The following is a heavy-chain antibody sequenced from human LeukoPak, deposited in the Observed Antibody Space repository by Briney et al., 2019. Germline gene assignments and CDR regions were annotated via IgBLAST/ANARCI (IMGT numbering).Heavy chain of an antibody. CDR2: ISYDGSNK. V-gene: IGHV3-30*04. CDR1: GFTFSSYA. Sequence: GGSLRLSCAASGFTFSSYAMHWVRQAPGKGLEWVAIISYDGSNKYYADSVKGRFTISRDNSKNTLYLQMNSLRDEDTAVYYCARVVGDKRYYLDSWGQGTLVTVSS. D-gene: IGHD2-21*02. J-gene: IGHJ4*02. CDR3: ARVVGDKRYYLDS.